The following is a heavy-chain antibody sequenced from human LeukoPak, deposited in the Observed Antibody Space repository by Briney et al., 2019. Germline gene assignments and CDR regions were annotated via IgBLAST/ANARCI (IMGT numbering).Heavy chain of an antibody. Sequence: GGSLRLSCAASGSTFSRYNMVWVRQAPGKGLEWISYISSTLYSTFYTDSVKGRFTISRDNAKNSLFLQMNGLRAEDTAVYYCARSRLTSFDYWGQGTLVAVSS. CDR1: GSTFSRYN. CDR2: ISSTLYST. CDR3: ARSRLTSFDY. V-gene: IGHV3-48*01. J-gene: IGHJ4*02.